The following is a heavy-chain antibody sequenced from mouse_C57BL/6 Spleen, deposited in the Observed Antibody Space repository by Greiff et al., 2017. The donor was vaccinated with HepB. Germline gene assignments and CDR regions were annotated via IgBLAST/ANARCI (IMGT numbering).Heavy chain of an antibody. Sequence: QVQLQQSGAELVKPGASVKLSCKASGYTFTSYWMHWVKQRPGQGLEWIGMIHPNSGSTNYNEKFKSKATLTVDKSSSTAYMQLSSLTSEDSAVYYCAREGITTVVERAWFAYWGQGTLVTVSA. CDR2: IHPNSGST. D-gene: IGHD1-1*01. V-gene: IGHV1-64*01. CDR3: AREGITTVVERAWFAY. J-gene: IGHJ3*01. CDR1: GYTFTSYW.